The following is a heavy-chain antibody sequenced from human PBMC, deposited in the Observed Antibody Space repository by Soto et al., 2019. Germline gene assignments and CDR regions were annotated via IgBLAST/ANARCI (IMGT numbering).Heavy chain of an antibody. V-gene: IGHV3-73*01. CDR3: TSSPEYCSSTSCYGYYFDY. CDR2: IRGKANSNAK. D-gene: IGHD2-2*01. CDR1: GFTFSGSA. J-gene: IGHJ4*02. Sequence: EVQLVESGGGLVQPGGSLKLSCAASGFTFSGSAMHWVRQAPGKGLEWVAGIRGKANSNAKAYAASGKGRFTISRDDSKNTAYLQMNSLKTEDTAVYYCTSSPEYCSSTSCYGYYFDYWGQGTLVTVSS.